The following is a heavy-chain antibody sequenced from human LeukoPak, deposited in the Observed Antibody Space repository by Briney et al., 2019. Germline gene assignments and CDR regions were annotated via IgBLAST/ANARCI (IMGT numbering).Heavy chain of an antibody. CDR1: GFTFSSYE. V-gene: IGHV3-48*03. CDR2: ISSSGSTI. CDR3: ARVAVAGTSFDY. J-gene: IGHJ4*02. Sequence: GGSLRLSCAASGFTFSSYEMNWVRQAPGKGLGWVSYISSSGSTIYYADSVKGRFTISRDNAKNSLYLQMNSLRAEDTAVYYCARVAVAGTSFDYWGQGTLVTVSS. D-gene: IGHD6-19*01.